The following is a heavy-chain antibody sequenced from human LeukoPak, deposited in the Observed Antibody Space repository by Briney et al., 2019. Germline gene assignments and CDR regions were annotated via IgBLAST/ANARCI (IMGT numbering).Heavy chain of an antibody. CDR1: GGSISSGGYS. V-gene: IGHV4-30-4*07. CDR3: ARDRGAAHFDY. J-gene: IGHJ4*02. CDR2: IYYSGST. D-gene: IGHD3-10*01. Sequence: PSQTLSLTCAVSGGSISSGGYSWSWIRQPPGKGLEWIGYIYYSGSTYYNPSLKSRVTISVDTSKNQFSLKLSSVTAADTAVYYCARDRGAAHFDYWGQGTLVTVSP.